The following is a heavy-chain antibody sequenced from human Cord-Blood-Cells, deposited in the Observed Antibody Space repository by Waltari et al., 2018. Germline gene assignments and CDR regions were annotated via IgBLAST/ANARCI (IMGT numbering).Heavy chain of an antibody. Sequence: QVQLQQWGAGLLKPSETLSLTCAVYGGSFSGYYWSWIRQPPGKGLEWIGEINHSGSTNYNPSVKSRVTISVDTSKNQFSLKLSSVTAADTAVYYCARRGYYYGSGSAFDIWGQVTMVTVSS. V-gene: IGHV4-34*01. J-gene: IGHJ3*02. CDR3: ARRGYYYGSGSAFDI. D-gene: IGHD3-10*01. CDR2: INHSGST. CDR1: GGSFSGYY.